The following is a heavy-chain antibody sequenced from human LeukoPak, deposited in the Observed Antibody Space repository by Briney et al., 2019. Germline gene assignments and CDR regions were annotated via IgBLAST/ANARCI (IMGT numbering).Heavy chain of an antibody. CDR1: GGSISSYY. CDR2: IYYSGST. J-gene: IGHJ4*02. D-gene: IGHD2-2*01. Sequence: SETLSLTCTVSGGSISSYYWSWIRQPPGKGLEWIGYIYYSGSTNYNPSLKSRVTISVDTSKNQFSLKLSSVTAADTAVYYCASGRLFGVIVVVPAAMQDWGQGTLVTVSS. CDR3: ASGRLFGVIVVVPAAMQD. V-gene: IGHV4-59*08.